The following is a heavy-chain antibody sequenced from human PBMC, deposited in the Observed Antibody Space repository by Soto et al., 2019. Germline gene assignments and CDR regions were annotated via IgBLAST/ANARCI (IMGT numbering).Heavy chain of an antibody. CDR1: VGTFSSYA. D-gene: IGHD6-13*01. CDR2: IIPIFGTA. V-gene: IGHV1-69*01. Sequence: QVQLVQSGAEVKKPGSSVKVSCKASVGTFSSYAISWVRQAPGQGLEWMGGIIPIFGTANYAQKFQGRVTITADESTSTAYMELSSLRSEDTAVYYCASSGPDIAAAGNSDYWGQGTLVTVSS. CDR3: ASSGPDIAAAGNSDY. J-gene: IGHJ4*02.